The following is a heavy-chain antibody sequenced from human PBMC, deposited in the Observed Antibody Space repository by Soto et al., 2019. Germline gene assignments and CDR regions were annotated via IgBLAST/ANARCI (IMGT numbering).Heavy chain of an antibody. CDR1: GYTFISYD. D-gene: IGHD6-13*01. CDR2: MNPNSGNT. Sequence: GASVKVSCKASGYTFISYDINWVRQATGQGLEWMGWMNPNSGNTVYAQKFQGRVTMTRNTSTSTAYMEVSSLRSEDTAVYCCARWIIPGRTAAGPFDYWGQGTLVTVSS. V-gene: IGHV1-8*01. CDR3: ARWIIPGRTAAGPFDY. J-gene: IGHJ4*02.